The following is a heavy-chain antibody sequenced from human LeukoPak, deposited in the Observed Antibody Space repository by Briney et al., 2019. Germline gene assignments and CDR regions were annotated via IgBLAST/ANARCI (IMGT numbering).Heavy chain of an antibody. CDR1: GFTFSSYS. V-gene: IGHV3-21*01. CDR2: ITRSNYI. Sequence: PGGSLRLSCAASGFTFSSYSMNWVRQAPGKGLEWVSSITRSNYIYYADSVKGRFTISRDNSKNTLYLQMNSLRAEDTAVYYCAKSMDILTGYLWSLDYWGQGTLVTVSS. CDR3: AKSMDILTGYLWSLDY. J-gene: IGHJ4*02. D-gene: IGHD3-9*01.